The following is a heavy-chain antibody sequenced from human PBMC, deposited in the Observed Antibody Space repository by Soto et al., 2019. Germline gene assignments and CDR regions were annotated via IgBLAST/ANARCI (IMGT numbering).Heavy chain of an antibody. D-gene: IGHD2-15*01. V-gene: IGHV1-8*01. CDR2: MNPNSGNT. J-gene: IGHJ5*02. CDR3: ARGRCSGGSCYSRFSWFDP. CDR1: GYTFTSYD. Sequence: ASVKVSCKASGYTFTSYDINWVRQATGQGLDWMGWMNPNSGNTGYAQKFQGRVTMTRNTSISTAYMELSSLRSEDTAVYYCARGRCSGGSCYSRFSWFDPWSQGTLVTVSS.